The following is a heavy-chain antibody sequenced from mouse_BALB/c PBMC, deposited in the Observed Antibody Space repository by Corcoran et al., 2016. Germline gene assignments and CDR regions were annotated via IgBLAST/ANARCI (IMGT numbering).Heavy chain of an antibody. J-gene: IGHJ3*01. V-gene: IGHV1-18*01. CDR3: ARDGNYAWFAY. CDR2: INPYNGGT. Sequence: EVQLKQSGPELVKPGASMKISCKASGYSFTGYTMNWVKHSHGTNLEWIGLINPYNGGTSYNQKFKGKATLTVDKSSSTAYMELLSLTSEDSAVYYCARDGNYAWFAYWGQGTLVTVSA. D-gene: IGHD2-1*01. CDR1: GYSFTGYT.